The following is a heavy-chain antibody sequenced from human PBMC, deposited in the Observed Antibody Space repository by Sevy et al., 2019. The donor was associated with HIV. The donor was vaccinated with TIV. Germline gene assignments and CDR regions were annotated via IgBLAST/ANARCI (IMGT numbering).Heavy chain of an antibody. J-gene: IGHJ4*02. D-gene: IGHD2-8*01. Sequence: GGSLRLSCAVSGFNFNIYSMSWVRQAPGKGLEWVSSFSFGCGKINYADSVRGRFIISRDDSKKTLYLQMNSLRAEDTAVYFCAREGCTRPHDYWGQGTLVTVSS. CDR1: GFNFNIYS. CDR3: AREGCTRPHDY. CDR2: FSFGCGKI. V-gene: IGHV3-23*01.